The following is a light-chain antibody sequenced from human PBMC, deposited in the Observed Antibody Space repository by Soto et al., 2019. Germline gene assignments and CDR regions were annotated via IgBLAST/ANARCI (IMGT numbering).Light chain of an antibody. CDR3: QQYFSYPYT. J-gene: IGKJ2*01. CDR2: AAA. V-gene: IGKV1-8*01. Sequence: AIRMTQSPSSFSASTGDRVTITCRASQDISSYLAWYQQQVGKAPKLLIYAAATLQRGAPSRFSGSGSGTDFTLTISRLQSEDFATYYCQQYFSYPYTFGQGTKLEI. CDR1: QDISSY.